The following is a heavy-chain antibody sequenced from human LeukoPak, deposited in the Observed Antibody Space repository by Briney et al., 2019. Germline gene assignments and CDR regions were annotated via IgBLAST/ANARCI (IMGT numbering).Heavy chain of an antibody. CDR3: AREDHYGSGFDY. J-gene: IGHJ4*02. CDR2: LYSGGTT. D-gene: IGHD3-10*01. V-gene: IGHV3-66*01. Sequence: GGSLRLSCAASGFSVSSKYMSWVRQAPGKGLDWVSVLYSGGTTYYADSVKGRFTISNSKNTLYLQMNSLRAEDTAVYYCAREDHYGSGFDYWGQGTLVTVSS. CDR1: GFSVSSKY.